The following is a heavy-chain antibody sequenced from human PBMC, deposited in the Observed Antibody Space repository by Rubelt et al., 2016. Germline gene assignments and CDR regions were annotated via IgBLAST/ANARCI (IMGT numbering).Heavy chain of an antibody. V-gene: IGHV3-21*01. J-gene: IGHJ4*02. CDR3: ARDDSYGTNLD. Sequence: LHLQGSGPGLVKPSETLSLTCTVSGGSISSSSYYWGWIRQPPGKGLEWVSSISSSSSYIYYADSVKGRFTISRDNAKNSLYRQMNGLRAEDTAGYYCARDDSYGTNLDWGQGTLVTVSS. CDR1: GGSISSSS. CDR2: ISSSSSYI. D-gene: IGHD1-7*01.